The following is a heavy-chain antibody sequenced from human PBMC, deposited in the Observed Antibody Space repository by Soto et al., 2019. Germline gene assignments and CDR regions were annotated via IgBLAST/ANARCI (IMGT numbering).Heavy chain of an antibody. D-gene: IGHD3-3*01. CDR3: ARDSPDFWSGYGVANYYYGMDA. CDR2: IIPIFGTA. Sequence: ASVKVSCKASGGTFSSYAISWVRQAPGQGLEWMGGIIPIFGTANYAQKFQGRVTITADESTSTAYMELSSLRSEDTAVYYCARDSPDFWSGYGVANYYYGMDAWGQGTTVTVSS. CDR1: GGTFSSYA. V-gene: IGHV1-69*13. J-gene: IGHJ6*02.